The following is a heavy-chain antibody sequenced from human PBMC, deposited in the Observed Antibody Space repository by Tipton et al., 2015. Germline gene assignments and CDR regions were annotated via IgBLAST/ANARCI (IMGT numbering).Heavy chain of an antibody. CDR2: IYSGDSDA. V-gene: IGHV5-51*01. CDR3: ARGYSPRRWFDP. Sequence: QLVQSGAEVKKPGASVKVSCKASGYTFIGYGISWVRQAPGQGLEWMGIIYSGDSDAKYSPSFEGQVTISADKSINTAYLQWRSLKTSDTAMYYCARGYSPRRWFDPWGQGTLVTVSS. D-gene: IGHD5-18*01. CDR1: GYTFIGYG. J-gene: IGHJ5*02.